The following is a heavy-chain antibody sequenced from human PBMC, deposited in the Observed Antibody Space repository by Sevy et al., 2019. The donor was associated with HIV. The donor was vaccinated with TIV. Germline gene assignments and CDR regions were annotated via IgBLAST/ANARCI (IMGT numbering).Heavy chain of an antibody. CDR2: IRQKANSYTT. J-gene: IGHJ3*02. Sequence: GGSLRLSCAASGFSFSDHHLDWVRQAPGKGLEWVGRIRQKANSYTTEYAASVKGRFTISRDDSKNSLYLQINSLKTEDTAVYYCARLGQWLRAYDAFDIWGQGTMVTVPS. D-gene: IGHD6-19*01. V-gene: IGHV3-72*01. CDR1: GFSFSDHH. CDR3: ARLGQWLRAYDAFDI.